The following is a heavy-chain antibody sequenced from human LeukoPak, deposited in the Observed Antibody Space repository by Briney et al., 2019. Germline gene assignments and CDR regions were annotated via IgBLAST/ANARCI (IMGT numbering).Heavy chain of an antibody. CDR1: GFTFSSYS. CDR2: ISSSSYI. V-gene: IGHV3-21*01. Sequence: GGSLRLSCAASGFTFSSYSMNWVRQAPGKGLEWVSSISSSSYIYYADSVKGRFTISRDNAKNSLYLQMNSLRAEDTAVYYCARGVVLDYYYYYYMDVWGKGTTVTVSS. CDR3: ARGVVLDYYYYYYMDV. J-gene: IGHJ6*03. D-gene: IGHD1-1*01.